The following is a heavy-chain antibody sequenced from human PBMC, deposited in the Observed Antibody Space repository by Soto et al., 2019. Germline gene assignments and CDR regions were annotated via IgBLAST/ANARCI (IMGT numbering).Heavy chain of an antibody. D-gene: IGHD2-2*02. Sequence: PSETLSLTCTVSGGSISSDNFFWSWIRQPPGEGLEWIGYIYYRGSTYYNPPLESRLTLLVDTSKNQFSLKLRSVTAADTAVYYCARVAIACPSSSCYNHYYYSLDVWGQGTTVTVSS. CDR3: ARVAIACPSSSCYNHYYYSLDV. CDR1: GGSISSDNFF. V-gene: IGHV4-30-4*01. CDR2: IYYRGST. J-gene: IGHJ6*02.